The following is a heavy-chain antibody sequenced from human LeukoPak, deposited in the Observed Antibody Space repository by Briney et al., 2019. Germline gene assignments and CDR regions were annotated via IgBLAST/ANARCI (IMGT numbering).Heavy chain of an antibody. CDR1: GFTFSSYA. Sequence: GGSLRLSCAASGFTFSSYAMSWVRQAPGKGLEWVSAISGSGGSTYYADSVKGRFTISRDNSKNTLYLQMSSLRAADTAVYYCAKRGVQQWLVDWYFDYWGQGTLVTVSS. J-gene: IGHJ4*02. CDR2: ISGSGGST. D-gene: IGHD6-19*01. CDR3: AKRGVQQWLVDWYFDY. V-gene: IGHV3-23*01.